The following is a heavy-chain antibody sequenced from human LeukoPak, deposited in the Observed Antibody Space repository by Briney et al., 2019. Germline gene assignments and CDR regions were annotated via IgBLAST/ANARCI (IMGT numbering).Heavy chain of an antibody. CDR2: IYYSGST. J-gene: IGHJ4*02. V-gene: IGHV4-39*01. Sequence: SETLSLTCTVSGGSISSSSYYWGWIRQPPGKGLEWIGSIYYSGSTYYNPSLKSRVTISVDTSKNQFSLKLSSVTAADPAVYYCASRTSNYGSGSQDPPPDYQYFDYWGQGTLVTVSS. D-gene: IGHD3-10*01. CDR3: ASRTSNYGSGSQDPPPDYQYFDY. CDR1: GGSISSSSYY.